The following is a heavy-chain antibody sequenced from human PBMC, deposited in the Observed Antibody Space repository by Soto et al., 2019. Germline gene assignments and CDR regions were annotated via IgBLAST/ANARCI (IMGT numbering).Heavy chain of an antibody. J-gene: IGHJ4*02. V-gene: IGHV1-3*01. CDR1: GYTFTSYA. CDR2: INAGNGNT. CDR3: ARLGGSYAVPHFDY. Sequence: ASVKVSCKASGYTFTSYAMHWVRQAPGQRLEWMGWINAGNGNTKYSQKFQGRVTITRDTSASTAYMELSSLRSEDTAVYCCARLGGSYAVPHFDYWGQGTLVTVSS. D-gene: IGHD1-26*01.